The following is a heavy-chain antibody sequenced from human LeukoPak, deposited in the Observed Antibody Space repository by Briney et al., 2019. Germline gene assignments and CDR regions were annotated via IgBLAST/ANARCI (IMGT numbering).Heavy chain of an antibody. CDR3: AKDPPSGIAAAGTSDWFDP. J-gene: IGHJ5*02. CDR1: GFTFSSYA. CDR2: ISGSGGST. D-gene: IGHD6-13*01. V-gene: IGHV3-23*01. Sequence: QPGGSLRLSCAASGFTFSSYAMSWVRQAPGKRLEWVSAISGSGGSTYYADSVKGRFTISRDNSKNTLYLQMNSLRAEDTAVYYCAKDPPSGIAAAGTSDWFDPWGQGTLVTVSS.